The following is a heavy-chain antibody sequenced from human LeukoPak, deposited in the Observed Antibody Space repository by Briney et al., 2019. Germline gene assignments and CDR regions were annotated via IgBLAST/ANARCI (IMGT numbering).Heavy chain of an antibody. Sequence: GGSLRLSCAASGFTFSSYSMNWVRQAPGKGLEWVSSISSSSSYIYYADSVKGRLTISRDNAKNSLYLQMNSLRAEDTAVYYCAREEYSSGWYHYYYMDVWGKGTTVTVSS. D-gene: IGHD6-19*01. J-gene: IGHJ6*03. V-gene: IGHV3-21*01. CDR1: GFTFSSYS. CDR2: ISSSSSYI. CDR3: AREEYSSGWYHYYYMDV.